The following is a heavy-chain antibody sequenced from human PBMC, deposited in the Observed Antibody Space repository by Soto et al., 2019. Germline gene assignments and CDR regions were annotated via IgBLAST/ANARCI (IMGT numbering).Heavy chain of an antibody. CDR3: NRHVYQLSKDVVYDF. D-gene: IGHD2-2*01. J-gene: IGHJ4*02. CDR1: GFTFRGSA. CDR2: IRSQAKSYAT. V-gene: IGHV3-73*01. Sequence: EVQLVESGGGLVQPGGSLKLSCAASGFTFRGSAMHWVRQASGKGLEWVGRIRSQAKSYATAYAASVKGRFTISRDESKITAYVQMKSLKPENTGVYYWNRHVYQLSKDVVYDFWGLGTLITVFS.